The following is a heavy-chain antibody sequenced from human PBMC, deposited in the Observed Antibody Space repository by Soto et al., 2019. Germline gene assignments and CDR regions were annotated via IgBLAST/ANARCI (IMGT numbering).Heavy chain of an antibody. D-gene: IGHD3-3*01. J-gene: IGHJ5*02. CDR3: ARGFSQFLQWSPPNRFAP. V-gene: IGHV4-31*03. Sequence: QVHLQESGPGLVEPSQTLSLTCTVSGGSITSGGYYWSWVRQHPGKGLELIGYIHYSGSTYYNPSLKSRVTPSVDASNNQFSLKLVSVTAADTAVYYCARGFSQFLQWSPPNRFAPWGQGTLVTVSS. CDR2: IHYSGST. CDR1: GGSITSGGYY.